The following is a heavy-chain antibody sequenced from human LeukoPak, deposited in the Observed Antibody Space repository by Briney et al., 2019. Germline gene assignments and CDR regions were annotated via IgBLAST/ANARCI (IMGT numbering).Heavy chain of an antibody. CDR1: GFTVSNTY. D-gene: IGHD4-11*01. Sequence: GGSLRLSCAASGFTVSNTYMSWVRQAPGKGLEWVSVIYSGGSTYYADSVKGRFTISRDNSKNTLYLQMNSLRAEDAAVYYCARDPSSVTLYFFDYWGQGTLVTVSS. CDR2: IYSGGST. V-gene: IGHV3-53*01. CDR3: ARDPSSVTLYFFDY. J-gene: IGHJ4*02.